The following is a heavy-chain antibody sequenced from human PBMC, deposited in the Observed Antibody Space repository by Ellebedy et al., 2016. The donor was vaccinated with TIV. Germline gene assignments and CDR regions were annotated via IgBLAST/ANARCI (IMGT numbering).Heavy chain of an antibody. Sequence: AASVKVSCKASGFTFRSYAMHWVRQAHGQRPEWMGRFNAANGDTKYSQKFQGRVTISSETSASTAYMELSSLRSEDTAVYHCARERVTGFFDSWGQGTLVTVSS. D-gene: IGHD1-14*01. CDR1: GFTFRSYA. CDR3: ARERVTGFFDS. J-gene: IGHJ4*02. V-gene: IGHV1-3*01. CDR2: FNAANGDT.